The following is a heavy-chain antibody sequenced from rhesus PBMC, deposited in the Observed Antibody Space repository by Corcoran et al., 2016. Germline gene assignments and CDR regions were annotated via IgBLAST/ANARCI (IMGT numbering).Heavy chain of an antibody. CDR3: AACIAAAGTAAFDY. CDR1: GGSISSSY. J-gene: IGHJ4*01. D-gene: IGHD6-25*01. CDR2: IYGSGSST. Sequence: QLQLQESGPGLVKPSETLSVTCAVSGGSISSSYWSWIRQAPGKGLEWIGYIYGSGSSTTYNPSLKSRVTLSVDTSKNQLSLQLSSVTAADTAVYYCAACIAAAGTAAFDYWGQGVLVTVSS. V-gene: IGHV4-169*01.